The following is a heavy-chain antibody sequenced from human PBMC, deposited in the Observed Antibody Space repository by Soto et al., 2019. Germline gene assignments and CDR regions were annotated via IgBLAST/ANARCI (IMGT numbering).Heavy chain of an antibody. Sequence: QVQLVQSGAEVKKPGASVKVSCKASGYTFTSYGISWVRQAPGQGLEWMGWSSAYNGNTNYAQKLQGRVTMTTDTTTGTAYMELRSLRADDTAVYCCARDWAAAGRFDYWGQGTLVTVSS. CDR1: GYTFTSYG. D-gene: IGHD6-13*01. V-gene: IGHV1-18*01. CDR2: SSAYNGNT. CDR3: ARDWAAAGRFDY. J-gene: IGHJ4*02.